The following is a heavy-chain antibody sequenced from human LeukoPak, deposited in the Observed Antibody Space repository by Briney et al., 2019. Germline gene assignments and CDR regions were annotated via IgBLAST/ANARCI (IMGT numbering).Heavy chain of an antibody. CDR2: ISYDGSNK. J-gene: IGHJ4*02. Sequence: GGSLRLSCAASGFTFSSYGMHWVRQAPGKGLEWVAVISYDGSNKYYADSVKGRFTISRDNSKNTLYLQMNSLRAEDTAVYYCAKGGWVWFPYYFDYWGQGTLVTVSS. D-gene: IGHD3-10*01. CDR3: AKGGWVWFPYYFDY. V-gene: IGHV3-30*18. CDR1: GFTFSSYG.